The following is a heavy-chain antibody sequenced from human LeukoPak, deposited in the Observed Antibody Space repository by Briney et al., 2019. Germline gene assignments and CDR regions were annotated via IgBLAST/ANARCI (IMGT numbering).Heavy chain of an antibody. Sequence: GGSLRLSWAAAGFIFSDHWMHWVRQAPGKGLVWLSRINNDGSSTIYADSVKGRFTFSRDNAENTLFLEMSSLRVEDTAVYYCVRERNNFWSGHHSIFDSWGQGTLVTVSS. D-gene: IGHD3-3*01. V-gene: IGHV3-74*01. CDR3: VRERNNFWSGHHSIFDS. J-gene: IGHJ4*02. CDR2: INNDGSST. CDR1: GFIFSDHW.